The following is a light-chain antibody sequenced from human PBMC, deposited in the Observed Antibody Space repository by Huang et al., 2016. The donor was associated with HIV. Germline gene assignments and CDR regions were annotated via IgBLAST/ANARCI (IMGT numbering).Light chain of an antibody. CDR3: QQLKSYPLT. Sequence: IHLTQSPSSLSASVGDRVTVTCRASQAIGNSLAWYQQGLGKAPKLLIYGSSTLQTGVAPRFSGNGSGTEFTLSIARLLPGDFATYFCQQLKSYPLTFGGGT. CDR2: GSS. J-gene: IGKJ4*01. CDR1: QAIGNS. V-gene: IGKV1-9*01.